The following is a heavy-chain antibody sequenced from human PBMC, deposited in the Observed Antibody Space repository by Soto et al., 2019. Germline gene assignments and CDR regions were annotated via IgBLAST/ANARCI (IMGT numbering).Heavy chain of an antibody. CDR2: ISYDRSNK. CDR3: AKAFRSGWYVGAYYYYYGMDV. V-gene: IGHV3-30*18. CDR1: GFTFSSYG. Sequence: GGSLRLSCAASGFTFSSYGMHWVRQAPGKGLEWVAVISYDRSNKYYADSVKGRFTISRDNSKNTLYLQMNSLRAEDTAVYYCAKAFRSGWYVGAYYYYYGMDVWGQGTTVTVSS. J-gene: IGHJ6*02. D-gene: IGHD6-19*01.